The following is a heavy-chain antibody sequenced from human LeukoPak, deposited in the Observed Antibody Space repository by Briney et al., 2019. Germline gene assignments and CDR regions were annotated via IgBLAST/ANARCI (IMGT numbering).Heavy chain of an antibody. CDR1: GYTFTSYA. J-gene: IGHJ4*02. CDR2: INAGNGNT. V-gene: IGHV1-3*01. D-gene: IGHD2-15*01. CDR3: ARTALYPGYCSGGSCYSGFYY. Sequence: ASVKVSCKASGYTFTSYAMHWVRQAPGQGLEWMGWINAGNGNTKYSQKFQGRVTITRDTSASTAYMGLSSLRSEDTAVYYCARTALYPGYCSGGSCYSGFYYWGQGTLVTVSS.